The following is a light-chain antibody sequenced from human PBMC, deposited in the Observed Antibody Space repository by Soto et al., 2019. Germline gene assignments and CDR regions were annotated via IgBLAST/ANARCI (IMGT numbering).Light chain of an antibody. V-gene: IGLV4-69*01. Sequence: QTVVTQSPSASASRGASVKLTCTLSGGHSSYAIAWHQQQPEKGPRYLMKLNSDGSHSKGDGIPDRFSGSSSGAERYLTISSLQSEDEADYYCQTWGTGPVFGGGTKVTVL. CDR1: GGHSSYA. J-gene: IGLJ2*01. CDR2: LNSDGSH. CDR3: QTWGTGPV.